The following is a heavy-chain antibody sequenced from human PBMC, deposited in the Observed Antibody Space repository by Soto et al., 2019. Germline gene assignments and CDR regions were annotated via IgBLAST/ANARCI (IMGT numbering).Heavy chain of an antibody. CDR3: ARFNGDDNSGAFDV. V-gene: IGHV3-33*01. J-gene: IGHJ3*01. CDR1: GFIFSHFG. Sequence: QVQLVESGGGVVQPGRSLRLSCAASGFIFSHFGMNWVRQAPGKGLEWVAVIRYDATYKAYAESVKGRFTISRENSKNTGSLQMDSLRVEDTAVYYWARFNGDDNSGAFDVWGQGTVVTVSS. D-gene: IGHD4-17*01. CDR2: IRYDATYK.